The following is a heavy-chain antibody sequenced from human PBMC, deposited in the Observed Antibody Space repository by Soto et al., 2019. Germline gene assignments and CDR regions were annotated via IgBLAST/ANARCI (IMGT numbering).Heavy chain of an antibody. D-gene: IGHD5-12*01. CDR3: AGQMDRYSGYDSAFDI. V-gene: IGHV1-18*01. J-gene: IGHJ3*02. CDR2: ISAYNGNT. Sequence: APVKVSSEAPGYTFTSYGLSWLRQAPGQGLEWMGWISAYNGNTNYAQKLQGRVTMTTDTSTSTAYMELRSLRSDDTAVYYCAGQMDRYSGYDSAFDIWGQGTMVTVSS. CDR1: GYTFTSYG.